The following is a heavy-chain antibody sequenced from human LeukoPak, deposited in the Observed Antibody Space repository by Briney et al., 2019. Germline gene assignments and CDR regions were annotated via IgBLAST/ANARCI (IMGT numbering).Heavy chain of an antibody. CDR1: GYTFTSYD. V-gene: IGHV1-8*01. CDR2: MNPNSDNT. D-gene: IGHD2-15*01. J-gene: IGHJ4*02. CDR3: ARVRRGSPAAAKDY. Sequence: ASVKVSCKASGYTFTSYDINWVRQATGQGLEWMGWMNPNSDNTGYAQKFQGRVTMTRNTSISTAYMELSSLRSEDTAVYYCARVRRGSPAAAKDYWGQGTLVTVS.